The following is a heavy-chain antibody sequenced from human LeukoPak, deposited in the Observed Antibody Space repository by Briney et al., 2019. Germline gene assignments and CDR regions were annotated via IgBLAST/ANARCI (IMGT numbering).Heavy chain of an antibody. D-gene: IGHD2-21*01. Sequence: ASVKVSCKSSGYTFIDYYIHWVRQAPGQGLEWMGRINPNSGATKYAQKFQGRVSMTRDTSINTAYMDLTNLRSDDTAIFYCARVKKLIPEFEFWGQGTLVTVSS. CDR3: ARVKKLIPEFEF. CDR1: GYTFIDYY. CDR2: INPNSGAT. J-gene: IGHJ4*02. V-gene: IGHV1-2*06.